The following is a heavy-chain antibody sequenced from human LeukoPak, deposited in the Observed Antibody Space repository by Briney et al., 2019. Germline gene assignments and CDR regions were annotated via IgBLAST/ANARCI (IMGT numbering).Heavy chain of an antibody. V-gene: IGHV4-4*07. Sequence: PSETLSLTCTVSGGSISSNYWSWIRQPAGKGLEWIGRINTSGSTKYNPSLKSRVTMSADTSKNQFSLNLSSVTAADTAVYYCARASYYESSNNIAFDIWGHGTMVTLSS. CDR1: GGSISSNY. CDR3: ARASYYESSNNIAFDI. D-gene: IGHD3-22*01. J-gene: IGHJ3*02. CDR2: INTSGST.